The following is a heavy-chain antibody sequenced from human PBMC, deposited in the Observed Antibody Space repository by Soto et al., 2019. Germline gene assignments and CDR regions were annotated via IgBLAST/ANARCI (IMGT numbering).Heavy chain of an antibody. CDR1: GDSISTRSNY. Sequence: PSETLSLTCTVSGDSISTRSNYWAWIRRPPGKGLEWIGSIYYTGGTYYNPSLKSRVTLFLDTSKNQFSLNLSSVTAAGTAVYYCAREGPPIRAHNPPEYFQHWGQGTPVTVSS. CDR2: IYYTGGT. J-gene: IGHJ1*01. CDR3: AREGPPIRAHNPPEYFQH. V-gene: IGHV4-39*02.